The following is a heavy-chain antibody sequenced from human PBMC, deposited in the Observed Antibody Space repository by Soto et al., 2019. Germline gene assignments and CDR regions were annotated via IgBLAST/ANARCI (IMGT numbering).Heavy chain of an antibody. CDR1: GFTFSNAW. Sequence: EVQLVESGGGLVKPGGSLRLSCAASGFTFSNAWMNWVRQAPGKGLEWVGRIKSKTDGGTTDYAAPVKGRFTISRDDSKNTLYMQMNSLKTEDTAVYYCTTLETLYGDYDYWGQGTLVTVSS. V-gene: IGHV3-15*07. CDR3: TTLETLYGDYDY. J-gene: IGHJ4*02. D-gene: IGHD4-17*01. CDR2: IKSKTDGGTT.